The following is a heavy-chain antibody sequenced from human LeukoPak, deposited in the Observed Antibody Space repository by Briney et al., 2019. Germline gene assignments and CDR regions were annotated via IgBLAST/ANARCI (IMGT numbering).Heavy chain of an antibody. CDR3: ATLIYSYDSSGYVDY. Sequence: SETLSLTCTVSGYSISSGYYWGWIRQPPGKGPEWIGNIYYSGSTYYNPSLKSRVTISVDTSKNQFSLKLSSVTAADPAVYYCATLIYSYDSSGYVDYWGQGTLVTISS. CDR1: GYSISSGYY. D-gene: IGHD3-22*01. V-gene: IGHV4-38-2*02. CDR2: IYYSGST. J-gene: IGHJ4*02.